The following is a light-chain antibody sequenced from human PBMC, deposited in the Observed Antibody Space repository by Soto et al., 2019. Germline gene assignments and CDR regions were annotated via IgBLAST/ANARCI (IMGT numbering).Light chain of an antibody. J-gene: IGLJ1*01. CDR1: SSNIGNNA. V-gene: IGLV1-36*01. Sequence: QSVLTQPPSVSEAPRQRVTISCSGSSSNIGNNAVNWYQQLPGKAPKLLIYYDDLLPSGVSDRFSGSKSGTSASLAISGLQSEDEADYHCAAWDDSLNGQVFGTGTKVTVL. CDR2: YDD. CDR3: AAWDDSLNGQV.